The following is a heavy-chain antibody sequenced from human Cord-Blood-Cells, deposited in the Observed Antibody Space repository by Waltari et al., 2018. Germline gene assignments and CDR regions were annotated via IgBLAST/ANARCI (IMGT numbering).Heavy chain of an antibody. CDR1: GGSFSGYY. CDR3: ARPSHGQQLFRCAFDS. Sequence: QVQLQQWGAGLLKPSETLSLTCAVYGGSFSGYYWSWISQPPGKGLEGIGEINHSGSTNSDPSLKSRVTISVDTSKNQFSLKLGSVTAADTAVYYCARPSHGQQLFRCAFDSWGQGTMVTVSS. CDR2: INHSGST. V-gene: IGHV4-34*01. J-gene: IGHJ3*02. D-gene: IGHD6-13*01.